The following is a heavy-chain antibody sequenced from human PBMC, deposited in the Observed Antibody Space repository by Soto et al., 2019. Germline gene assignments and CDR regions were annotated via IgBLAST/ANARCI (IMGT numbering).Heavy chain of an antibody. CDR3: VRERSGNYGWFDP. CDR2: IYYDGGSK. V-gene: IGHV3-33*01. CDR1: GFTFSSDG. Sequence: LRLSCAASGFTFSSDGMHWVRQAPGKGLEWVAVIYYDGGSKYYGDSVKGRFTISRDNSKNTLYLQMDSLRAEDTAVYYCVRERSGNYGWFDPWGQGTPVTVSS. D-gene: IGHD4-17*01. J-gene: IGHJ5*02.